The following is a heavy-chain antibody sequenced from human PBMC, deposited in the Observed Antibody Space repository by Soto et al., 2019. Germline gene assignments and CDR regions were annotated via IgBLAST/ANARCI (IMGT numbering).Heavy chain of an antibody. CDR2: IYPGDSDT. Sequence: GESLKISCKGSGYTFTDYWIGWVRQLPGKVLEWMGIIYPGDSDTRYSPSFQGHVTITLDKSTSTAYLQWNPLKASDHAMYYCARHSSNFRYDYYAIHVWGQGXTVTVPS. CDR1: GYTFTDYW. V-gene: IGHV5-51*01. CDR3: ARHSSNFRYDYYAIHV. J-gene: IGHJ6*02. D-gene: IGHD6-19*01.